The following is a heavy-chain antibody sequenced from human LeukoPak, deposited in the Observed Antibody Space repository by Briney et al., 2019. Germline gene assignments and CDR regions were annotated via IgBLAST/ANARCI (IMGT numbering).Heavy chain of an antibody. CDR3: ARAATIVVSANDYVAFDI. CDR1: GGSFSSGRPY. CDR2: IYYNGNT. V-gene: IGHV4-31*03. D-gene: IGHD2-21*01. J-gene: IGHJ3*02. Sequence: SETLSLTCTVSGGSFSSGRPYWTWIRQRPGTGLEWIGYIYYNGNTYYNPSLQSRVIISVDTSKSQFSLTLSSVTAADTAVYHCARAATIVVSANDYVAFDIWGQGTMVTVSS.